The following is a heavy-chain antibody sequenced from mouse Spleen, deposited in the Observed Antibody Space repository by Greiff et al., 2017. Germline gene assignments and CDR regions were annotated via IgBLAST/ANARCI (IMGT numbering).Heavy chain of an antibody. CDR1: GYTFTSYW. V-gene: IGHV1-69*02. CDR2: IYPSDSYT. Sequence: QVQLKQPGAELVKPGASVKLSCKASGYTFTSYWINWVKQRPGQGLEWIGNIYPSDSYTNYNQKFKDKATLTVDKSSSTAYMQLSSPTSEDSAVYYCTSANWDPAWFAYWGQGTLVTVSA. J-gene: IGHJ3*01. D-gene: IGHD4-1*01. CDR3: TSANWDPAWFAY.